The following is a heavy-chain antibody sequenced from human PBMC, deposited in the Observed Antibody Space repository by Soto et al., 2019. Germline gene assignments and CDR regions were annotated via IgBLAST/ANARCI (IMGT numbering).Heavy chain of an antibody. V-gene: IGHV3-21*01. CDR2: ISSSSSSI. CDR1: GFTFSSYW. Sequence: PGGSLRLSCAASGFTFSSYWMHWVRQAPGKGLEWVSRISSSSSSIYYADSVKGRFTISRDNAKNSLYLQMNSLRAEDTAVYYCARVREQPDYWGQGTLVTVSS. CDR3: ARVREQPDY. D-gene: IGHD1-26*01. J-gene: IGHJ4*02.